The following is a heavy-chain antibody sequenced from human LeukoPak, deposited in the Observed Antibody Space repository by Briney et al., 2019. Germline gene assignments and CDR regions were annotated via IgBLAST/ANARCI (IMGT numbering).Heavy chain of an antibody. CDR3: ARDRGQYYFDY. V-gene: IGHV4-59*01. Sequence: SETLSLTCTVSGGSFSSYYCSWIRQPPGKGLEWIGYIYYSGSTNYNPSLKSRVTISVDTSKNQFSLKLSSVTAADTAVYYCARDRGQYYFDYWGQGTLVTVSS. J-gene: IGHJ4*02. CDR2: IYYSGST. CDR1: GGSFSSYY.